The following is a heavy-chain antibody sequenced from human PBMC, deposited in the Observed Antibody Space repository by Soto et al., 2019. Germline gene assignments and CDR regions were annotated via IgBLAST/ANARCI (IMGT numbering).Heavy chain of an antibody. J-gene: IGHJ6*02. V-gene: IGHV3-13*05. CDR2: ISAAGDP. CDR1: GFTFRNYD. Sequence: EVQLVESGGGLVQPGGSLRLSCEASGFTFRNYDMHWVRQGTGKGLECVSGISAAGDPDYADSVEGRFTISRENAQNSFLLQMNSLRVGDTAVYYCARTDRDFYGLDVWCQGNRVIFSS. CDR3: ARTDRDFYGLDV.